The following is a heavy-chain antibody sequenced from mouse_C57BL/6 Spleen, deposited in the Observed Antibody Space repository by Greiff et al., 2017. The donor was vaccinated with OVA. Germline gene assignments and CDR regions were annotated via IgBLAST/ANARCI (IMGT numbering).Heavy chain of an antibody. J-gene: IGHJ4*01. CDR3: AREGTYYDYPMDY. CDR1: GYTFTSYG. V-gene: IGHV1-81*01. Sequence: VQLQQSGAELARPGASVKLSCKASGYTFTSYGMSWVKQRTGQGLEWIGEIYPRSGNTYYNEKFKGKATLTADKSSSTAYMQLSSLTSEDSAVYFCAREGTYYDYPMDYWGQGTSVTVSS. CDR2: IYPRSGNT. D-gene: IGHD2-4*01.